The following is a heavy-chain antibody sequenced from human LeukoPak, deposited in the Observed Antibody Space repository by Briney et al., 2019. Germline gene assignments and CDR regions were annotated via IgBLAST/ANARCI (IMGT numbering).Heavy chain of an antibody. Sequence: QPGRSLRLSCVASGIPFSRNSMHWVRRAPGGGTGWLAFISESTKQKNYADSVQGRFTISRDNSNNTLFLQMDSLRGDDTGIYYCARNPYGDYYFDYWGQGTLVTVSS. CDR1: GIPFSRNS. J-gene: IGHJ4*02. CDR2: ISESTKQK. CDR3: ARNPYGDYYFDY. V-gene: IGHV3-30*04. D-gene: IGHD4-17*01.